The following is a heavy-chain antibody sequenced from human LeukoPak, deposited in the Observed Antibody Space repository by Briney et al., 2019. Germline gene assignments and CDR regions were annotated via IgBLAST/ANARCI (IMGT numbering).Heavy chain of an antibody. J-gene: IGHJ5*02. CDR2: IRNDASKQ. D-gene: IGHD4-11*01. Sequence: PGTSLRLSCEASGFTFSRFGMHWVRQAPGKGLEWVAVIRNDASKQYYAASVKGRYTISRVHLKRPVSIEIYSLRVEDTAVYNCAKDAQRGFDYSKSLEHWGQGTLVIV. CDR3: AKDAQRGFDYSKSLEH. V-gene: IGHV3-33*06. CDR1: GFTFSRFG.